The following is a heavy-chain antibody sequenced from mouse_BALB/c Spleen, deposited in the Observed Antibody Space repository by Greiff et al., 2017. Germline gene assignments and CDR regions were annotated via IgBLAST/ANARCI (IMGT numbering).Heavy chain of an antibody. Sequence: VKLVESGPGLVAPSQSLSITCTVSGFSLTSYGVHWVRQPPGKGLEWLGVIWAGGSTNYNSALMSRLSISKDNSKSQVFLKMNSLQTDDTAMYYCARDDYDYAMDYWGQGTSVTVSS. CDR3: ARDDYDYAMDY. J-gene: IGHJ4*01. D-gene: IGHD2-4*01. CDR1: GFSLTSYG. V-gene: IGHV2-9*02. CDR2: IWAGGST.